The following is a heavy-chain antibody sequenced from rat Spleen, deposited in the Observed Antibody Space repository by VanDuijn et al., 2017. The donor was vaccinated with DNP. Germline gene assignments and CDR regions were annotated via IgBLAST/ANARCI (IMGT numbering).Heavy chain of an antibody. CDR1: GITFSDHN. CDR2: ISYDGSDI. Sequence: EVQLVESGGGLVQPGRSLKLSCAVSGITFSDHNMAWVRQAPKKGLEWVATISYDGSDIYYRDSVKGRFTMSRDNAKSTLYLQMDSLRSEDTATYYCARQDPLLLTLFANWGQGTLVTVSS. V-gene: IGHV5-7*01. D-gene: IGHD1-1*01. CDR3: ARQDPLLLTLFAN. J-gene: IGHJ3*01.